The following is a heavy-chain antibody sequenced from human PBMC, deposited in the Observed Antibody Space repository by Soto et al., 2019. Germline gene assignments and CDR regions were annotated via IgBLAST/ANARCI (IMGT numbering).Heavy chain of an antibody. Sequence: SGPTLVNPTQTLTLTCTFSGFSLSTSGVGVGWIRQPPGKALEWLALIYWDDDKRYSPSLKSRLTITKDTSKNQVVLTMTNMDPVDTATYYCAHRPSYCSGGSCYSGFDYRAQRTLVTVSS. CDR1: GFSLSTSGVG. CDR2: IYWDDDK. D-gene: IGHD2-15*01. J-gene: IGHJ4*02. CDR3: AHRPSYCSGGSCYSGFDY. V-gene: IGHV2-5*02.